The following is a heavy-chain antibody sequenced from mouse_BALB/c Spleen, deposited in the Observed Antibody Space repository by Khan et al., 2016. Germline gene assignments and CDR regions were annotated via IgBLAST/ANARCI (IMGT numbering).Heavy chain of an antibody. J-gene: IGHJ2*01. D-gene: IGHD3-1*01. Sequence: QSQLVQSGPELKKPGETVKISCKASGYTFTNYGMNWVKQAPGKGLKWMGWINTNTGEPTYAEEFKGRFAFSLENSASTAYLQINNLKNEDTATXFGARSGGNFDYWGQGTTLTVSS. V-gene: IGHV9-3*02. CDR1: GYTFTNYG. CDR2: INTNTGEP. CDR3: ARSGGNFDY.